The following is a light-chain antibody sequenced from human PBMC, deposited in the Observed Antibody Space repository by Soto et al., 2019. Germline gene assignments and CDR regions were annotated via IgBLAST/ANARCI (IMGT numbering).Light chain of an antibody. CDR3: ISYKGSRASSV. CDR1: TNDVGDYNY. V-gene: IGLV2-14*01. J-gene: IGLJ1*01. CDR2: EVS. Sequence: QSALTQPASVSGSPGQSITISCTGTTNDVGDYNYVAWYQQHSGKVPRLMVYEVSNRPPGVSYRFSGSKSGSTASLTISGLQDEDEDDYYCISYKGSRASSVLGTGSKGT.